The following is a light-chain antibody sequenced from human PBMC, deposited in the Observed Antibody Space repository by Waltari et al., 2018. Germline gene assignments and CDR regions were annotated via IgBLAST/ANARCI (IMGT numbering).Light chain of an antibody. CDR2: MAS. CDR1: QNINSW. J-gene: IGKJ5*01. CDR3: QQYNSYSKVT. V-gene: IGKV1-5*03. Sequence: DIQMTQSPSTVSASVGDSVTITCRADQNINSWLAWYQQKPGKAPKLLVYMASTLQSGVPLRFSGTGSGTEFTLTISSLQPDDFATYYCQQYNSYSKVTFGQGTRLEIK.